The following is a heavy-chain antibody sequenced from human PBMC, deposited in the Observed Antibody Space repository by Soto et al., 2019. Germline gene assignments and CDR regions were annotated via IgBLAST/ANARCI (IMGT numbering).Heavy chain of an antibody. CDR3: ARDLYSGYDPPGGMDV. D-gene: IGHD5-12*01. CDR1: GGTFSSYA. CDR2: IIPIFGTA. J-gene: IGHJ6*02. Sequence: QVQLVQSGAGVKKPGSSVKVSCKASGGTFSSYAISWVRQAPGQGLEWMGGIIPIFGTANYAQKFQGRVTITADESTSTAYMELSSLRSEDTAVYYCARDLYSGYDPPGGMDVWGQGTTVTVSS. V-gene: IGHV1-69*01.